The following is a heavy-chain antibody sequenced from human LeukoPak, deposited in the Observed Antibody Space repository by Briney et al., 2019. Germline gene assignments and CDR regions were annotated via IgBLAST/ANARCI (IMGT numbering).Heavy chain of an antibody. D-gene: IGHD3-22*01. Sequence: PGGSLRLSCAASGSTFSSYSMNWVRQAPGKGLEWVSYISSSSSTIYYADSVKGRFTISRDNAKNSLYLQMNSLRAEDTAVYYCARGNYYDSSGYYVDYWGQGTLVTVSS. J-gene: IGHJ4*02. CDR1: GSTFSSYS. CDR2: ISSSSSTI. V-gene: IGHV3-48*01. CDR3: ARGNYYDSSGYYVDY.